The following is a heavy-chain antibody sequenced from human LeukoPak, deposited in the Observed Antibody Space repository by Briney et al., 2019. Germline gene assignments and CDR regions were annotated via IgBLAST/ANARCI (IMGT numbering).Heavy chain of an antibody. CDR3: ARGYGGSAPNDY. CDR1: GGTFSSYA. V-gene: IGHV1-69*05. CDR2: IIPIFGTA. D-gene: IGHD4-23*01. J-gene: IGHJ4*02. Sequence: SVKVSCKASGGTFSSYAISWVLQAPGQGLEWMGRIIPIFGTANYAQKFQGRVTITTDESTSTAYMELSSLRSEDTAVYYCARGYGGSAPNDYWGQGTLVTVSS.